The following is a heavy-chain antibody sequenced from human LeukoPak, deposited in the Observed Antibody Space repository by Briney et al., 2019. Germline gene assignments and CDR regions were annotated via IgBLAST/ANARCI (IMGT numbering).Heavy chain of an antibody. CDR2: ISASSSYT. J-gene: IGHJ4*02. D-gene: IGHD6-13*01. CDR3: AAGTAADF. CDR1: GIPFSDYY. Sequence: KPGGSLRLSCVVSGIPFSDYYMNWIRLAPGKGLEWISYISASSSYTDYADSVKGRFTISRDNAKNTLYLQMNSLGVEDTAVYYCAAGTAADFWGQGTLVSVSS. V-gene: IGHV3-11*03.